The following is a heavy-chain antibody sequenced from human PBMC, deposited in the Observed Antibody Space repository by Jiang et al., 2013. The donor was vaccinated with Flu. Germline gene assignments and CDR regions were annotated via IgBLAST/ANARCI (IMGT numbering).Heavy chain of an antibody. CDR1: GYSFTNYW. V-gene: IGHV5-51*01. CDR2: IYPGDSDT. Sequence: GAEVKKPGESLKISCRASGYSFTNYWIGWVRQTPGKGLEWMGIIYPGDSDTRYSPSFQGQVSFSADTSISTAYLQWSSLKASDTAMYYCARSSSGMDVWGQGTTVTVSS. CDR3: ARSSSGMDV. J-gene: IGHJ6*02.